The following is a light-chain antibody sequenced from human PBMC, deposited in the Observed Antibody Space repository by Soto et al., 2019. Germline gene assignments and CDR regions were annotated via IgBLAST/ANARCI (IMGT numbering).Light chain of an antibody. CDR2: DVS. V-gene: IGLV2-14*03. J-gene: IGLJ2*01. Sequence: QSALTQPASVSGSPGQSITFSCTGTSSDVGAYNYVSWYQQHPGKAPKLIIFDVSNRPSGVSNRFSGSKSGNTASLTISGLQAEDEAHYYCTSYTTFDTLHVIFGGGTKLTVL. CDR3: TSYTTFDTLHVI. CDR1: SSDVGAYNY.